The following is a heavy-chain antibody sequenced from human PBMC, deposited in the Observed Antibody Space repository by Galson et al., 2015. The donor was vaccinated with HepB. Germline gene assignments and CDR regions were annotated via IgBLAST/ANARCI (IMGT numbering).Heavy chain of an antibody. CDR2: IVVGSGNT. D-gene: IGHD6-19*01. CDR1: GFTFTSSA. CDR3: ARDVRGYSSGWSLGY. J-gene: IGHJ4*02. V-gene: IGHV1-58*01. Sequence: SVKVSCKASGFTFTSSAVQWVRQARGQRLEWIGWIVVGSGNTNYAQKFQERVTITRDMSTSTAYMELRSLRSDDTAVYYCARDVRGYSSGWSLGYWGQGTLVTVSS.